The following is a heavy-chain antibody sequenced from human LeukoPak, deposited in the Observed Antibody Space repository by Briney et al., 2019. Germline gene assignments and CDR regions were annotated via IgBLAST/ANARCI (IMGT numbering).Heavy chain of an antibody. Sequence: ASVTVSSTASGYTFTNDGISWVRQAPGQGLEWMGWISGYDGNRKYAQKFQGRVTMTTAPSTNTAYMELRSLRSDDTAVYYCARCDYVWGDYRYRPILYFDFWGQGPLVTVSA. D-gene: IGHD3-16*02. CDR3: ARCDYVWGDYRYRPILYFDF. J-gene: IGHJ4*02. V-gene: IGHV1-18*01. CDR1: GYTFTNDG. CDR2: ISGYDGNR.